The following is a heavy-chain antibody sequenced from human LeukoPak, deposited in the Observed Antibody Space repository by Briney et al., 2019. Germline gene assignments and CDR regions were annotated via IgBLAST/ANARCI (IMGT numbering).Heavy chain of an antibody. CDR3: ARHDNDDDFDY. J-gene: IGHJ4*02. Sequence: ASVKVSCKASGYTFTRYAINWLRQAPGQGLEWMGWINMYTANPAYAQGFTERFVFTLDTSVTTAYLQISNLKTEDTAVYYCARHDNDDDFDYWGQGTLVTVSS. V-gene: IGHV7-4-1*02. D-gene: IGHD3-16*01. CDR1: GYTFTRYA. CDR2: INMYTANP.